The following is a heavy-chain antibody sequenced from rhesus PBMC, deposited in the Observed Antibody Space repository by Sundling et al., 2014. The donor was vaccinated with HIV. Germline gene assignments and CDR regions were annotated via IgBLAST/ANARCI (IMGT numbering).Heavy chain of an antibody. CDR1: GGSISGGYY. Sequence: QVQLQESGPGLVKPSETLSLTCDVSGGSISGGYYWSWIRQTPGKGLEWIGYIGGSSGTTYYNPSLKSRVTISTDTSKNQFSLKLSSVTAADTAVYYCARERGSRVDFWGQGVLVTVSS. CDR2: IGGSSGTT. V-gene: IGHV4-165*01. CDR3: ARERGSRVDF. J-gene: IGHJ4*01. D-gene: IGHD5-42*01.